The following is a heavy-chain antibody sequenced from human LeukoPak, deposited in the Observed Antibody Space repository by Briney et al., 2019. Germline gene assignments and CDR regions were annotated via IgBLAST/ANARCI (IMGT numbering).Heavy chain of an antibody. CDR1: GFTFSSYG. CDR3: AKSYPGCSSTAEGCYFDY. V-gene: IGHV3-30*18. D-gene: IGHD2-2*01. CDR2: ISYDGSNK. Sequence: GRSLRLSCAASGFTFSSYGMHWVRQAPGKGLEWVAVISYDGSNKYYADSVKGRFTISRDNSKNTLYLQMSSLSPQVTTVYYCAKSYPGCSSTAEGCYFDYWGQGTLVTVSS. J-gene: IGHJ4*02.